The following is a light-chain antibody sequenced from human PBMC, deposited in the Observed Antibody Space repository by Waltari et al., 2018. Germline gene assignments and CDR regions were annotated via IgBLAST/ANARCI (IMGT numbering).Light chain of an antibody. Sequence: EIVLTQSPATLSLSPGEGATLSCRPSQNVRKLAWYQQKPGQAPRLLIYDASTRVTGIPDRFSGGGSGTDFTLTISRLEPADFAVYYCQRSGLSPPLTFGGGTKVEIK. J-gene: IGKJ4*01. CDR2: DAS. CDR1: QNVRK. CDR3: QRSGLSPPLT. V-gene: IGKV3-20*01.